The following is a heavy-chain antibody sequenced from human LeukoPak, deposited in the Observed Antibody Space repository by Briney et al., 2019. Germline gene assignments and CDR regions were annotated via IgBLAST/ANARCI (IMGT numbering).Heavy chain of an antibody. D-gene: IGHD6-13*01. V-gene: IGHV3-30-3*01. J-gene: IGHJ5*02. CDR2: ISYDGSNK. CDR3: ARDGASSSWYNWFDP. CDR1: GFTFSSYA. Sequence: GGSLRLSSAASGFTFSSYAMHWVRQAPGKGLEWVAVISYDGSNKYYADSVKGRFTISRDNSKNTLYLQMSSLRAEDTAVYYCARDGASSSWYNWFDPWGQGTLVTVSS.